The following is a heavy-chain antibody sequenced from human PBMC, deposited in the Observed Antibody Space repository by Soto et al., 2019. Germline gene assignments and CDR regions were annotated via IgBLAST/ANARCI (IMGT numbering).Heavy chain of an antibody. CDR3: ARFGDFAHEYYFDY. CDR1: GGSISSGDYY. D-gene: IGHD4-17*01. J-gene: IGHJ4*02. Sequence: SETLSLTCTVSGGSISSGDYYWSWIRQPPGKGLEWIGYIYYSGSTYYNPSLKSRVTISVDTSKNQFSLKLSSVTAADTAVYYCARFGDFAHEYYFDYWGQGTLVTV. V-gene: IGHV4-30-4*01. CDR2: IYYSGST.